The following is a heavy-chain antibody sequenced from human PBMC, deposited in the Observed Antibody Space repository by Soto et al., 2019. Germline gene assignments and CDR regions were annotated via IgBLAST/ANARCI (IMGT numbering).Heavy chain of an antibody. V-gene: IGHV4-59*01. Sequence: SETLSLTCTVSGGSISSYYWRWIRQPPGKGLEWIGYIYYSGSTNYNPSLKSRVTISVDTSKNQFSLKLSSVTAADTAVYYCASSSATFVFDYWGKGTLVTVSS. CDR2: IYYSGST. J-gene: IGHJ4*02. D-gene: IGHD3-16*01. CDR1: GGSISSYY. CDR3: ASSSATFVFDY.